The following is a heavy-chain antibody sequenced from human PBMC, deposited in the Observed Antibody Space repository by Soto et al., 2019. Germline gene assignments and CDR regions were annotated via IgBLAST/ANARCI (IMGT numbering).Heavy chain of an antibody. CDR2: ITGRSAVP. Sequence: EGQLLQSGGDLVQPGGSLRLSCAVSGLTLRSYAMTWIRQTPEQGLEWVSTITGRSAVPSYADSVNGRFTVSRDNSKNALYLQMNSLRPDDTGIYYCAKGGPFTGGFDPWGQGALVTVSA. CDR3: AKGGPFTGGFDP. V-gene: IGHV3-23*01. CDR1: GLTLRSYA. J-gene: IGHJ5*02. D-gene: IGHD3-16*01.